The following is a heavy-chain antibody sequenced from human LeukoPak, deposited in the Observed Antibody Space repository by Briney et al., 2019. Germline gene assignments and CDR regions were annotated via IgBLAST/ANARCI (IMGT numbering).Heavy chain of an antibody. V-gene: IGHV4-59*01. CDR3: ARGTYDYVWGSYRYGSVDY. Sequence: SETLSLTCTVSGGSISSSYWSWIRQPPGKGLEWIGYIYYSGSTNYNPSLKSRVTISVDTSKNQFSLKLSSVTAADTAVYYCARGTYDYVWGSYRYGSVDYWGRGTLVTFSS. J-gene: IGHJ4*02. CDR2: IYYSGST. D-gene: IGHD3-16*02. CDR1: GGSISSSY.